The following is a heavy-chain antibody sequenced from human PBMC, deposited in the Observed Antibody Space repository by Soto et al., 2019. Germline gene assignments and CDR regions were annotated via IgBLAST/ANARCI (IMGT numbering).Heavy chain of an antibody. D-gene: IGHD5-12*01. J-gene: IGHJ4*02. V-gene: IGHV3-30*18. Sequence: LRLSCAASGFTFSSYGMHWVRQAPGKGLEWVAVISYDGSNKYYADSVKGRFTISRDNSKNTLYLQMKSLRAEDTAVYYCAKDARWLQLGGVDYWGQGTLVTVSS. CDR3: AKDARWLQLGGVDY. CDR2: ISYDGSNK. CDR1: GFTFSSYG.